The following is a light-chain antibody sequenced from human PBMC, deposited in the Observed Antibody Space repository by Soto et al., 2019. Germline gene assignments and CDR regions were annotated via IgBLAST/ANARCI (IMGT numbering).Light chain of an antibody. CDR2: KAS. Sequence: DIQVTQSPSTLSASVGDRVTITCRASESISSWLAWFQQKPGRAPKLLIYKASILESGVSSRFSGSESGTEFTLTISSLQPDDFATYFCQQYSTKWSFGQGTKVEIK. V-gene: IGKV1-5*03. CDR1: ESISSW. J-gene: IGKJ1*01. CDR3: QQYSTKWS.